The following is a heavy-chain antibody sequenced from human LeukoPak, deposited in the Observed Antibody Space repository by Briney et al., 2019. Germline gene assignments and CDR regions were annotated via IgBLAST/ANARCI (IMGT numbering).Heavy chain of an antibody. CDR1: GGSISSYY. V-gene: IGHV4-59*01. CDR3: ASSQVASNAFDI. CDR2: IYYSGST. D-gene: IGHD6-19*01. J-gene: IGHJ3*02. Sequence: SETLSLTCTVSGGSISSYYWSWIRQPPGKGLEWIGYIYYSGSTNYNPSLKSRVTISVDTSKNQFSLKLSSVTAADTAVYYCASSQVASNAFDIWGQGTMVTVSS.